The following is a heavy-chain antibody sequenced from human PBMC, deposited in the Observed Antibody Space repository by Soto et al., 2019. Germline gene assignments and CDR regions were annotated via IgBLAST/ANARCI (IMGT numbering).Heavy chain of an antibody. CDR3: LIKAGVGKFDP. V-gene: IGHV3-30-3*01. Sequence: GGSLRLSCAASGFTFSSYAMHWVRQAPGKGLEWVAVISYDGSNKYYADSVKGRFTISRDNSKNTLYLQMNSLRAEDTAVYYCLIKAGVGKFDPWGQGTLVTVSS. J-gene: IGHJ5*02. CDR1: GFTFSSYA. CDR2: ISYDGSNK. D-gene: IGHD7-27*01.